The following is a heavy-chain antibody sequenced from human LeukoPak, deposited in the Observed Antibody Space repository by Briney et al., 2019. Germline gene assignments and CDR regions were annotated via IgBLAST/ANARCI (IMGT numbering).Heavy chain of an antibody. CDR2: ISGSGGYT. Sequence: GGSLRLSCAASGFTFSNYAMSWVRQAPGKGLEWVSAISGSGGYTYYADSVKGRFTISRDNSKNTLYLQMNSLRAEDTAVYFCAKDFDVDTALISYFDCWGQGTLVTVSS. CDR1: GFTFSNYA. V-gene: IGHV3-23*01. CDR3: AKDFDVDTALISYFDC. D-gene: IGHD5-18*01. J-gene: IGHJ4*02.